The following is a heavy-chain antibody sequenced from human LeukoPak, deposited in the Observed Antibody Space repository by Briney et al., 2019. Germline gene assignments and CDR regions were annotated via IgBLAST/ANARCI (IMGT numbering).Heavy chain of an antibody. V-gene: IGHV1-2*06. Sequence: ASVKVSCKASGYTFIGYYMHWVRQAPGQGLEWMGRINPNNGGTNYAQKLQGRVTMTRDTSISTAYMELSRLRSDDTAVYYCARYSSSWSIDYWGQGTLVTVSS. CDR3: ARYSSSWSIDY. D-gene: IGHD6-13*01. CDR1: GYTFIGYY. CDR2: INPNNGGT. J-gene: IGHJ4*02.